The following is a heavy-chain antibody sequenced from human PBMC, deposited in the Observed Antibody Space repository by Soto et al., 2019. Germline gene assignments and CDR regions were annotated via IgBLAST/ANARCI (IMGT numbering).Heavy chain of an antibody. Sequence: ASVKVSCKASGYTFTGYYMHWVRQAPGQGLEWMGWINPNSGGTSYAQKFQGWVTMTRDTSISTAYMELSRLRSDDTAVYYCARGGSSWTSYYYYYKDVWGKGTTVTVSS. J-gene: IGHJ6*03. V-gene: IGHV1-2*04. CDR3: ARGGSSWTSYYYYYKDV. CDR2: INPNSGGT. D-gene: IGHD6-13*01. CDR1: GYTFTGYY.